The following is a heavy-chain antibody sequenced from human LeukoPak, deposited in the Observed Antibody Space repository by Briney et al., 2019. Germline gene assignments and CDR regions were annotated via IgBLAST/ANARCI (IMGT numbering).Heavy chain of an antibody. V-gene: IGHV4-61*01. CDR2: IYYSGST. Sequence: SETLSLTCTVSGGSISSSSYYWSWIRQPPGKGLEWIGYIYYSGSTNYNPSLKSRVTISVDTSKNQFSLKLSSVTAADTAVYYCASGSYYDAFDIWGQGTMVTVSS. CDR1: GGSISSSSYY. J-gene: IGHJ3*02. CDR3: ASGSYYDAFDI. D-gene: IGHD1-26*01.